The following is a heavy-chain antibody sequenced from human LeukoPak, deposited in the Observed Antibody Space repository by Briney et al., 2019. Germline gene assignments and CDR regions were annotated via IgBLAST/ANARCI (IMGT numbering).Heavy chain of an antibody. CDR2: INHSEST. D-gene: IGHD2-2*01. V-gene: IGHV4-34*01. CDR3: ARGGSCSSTSCYRHYYYGMDV. Sequence: SETLSLTCAVYGGSFSGYYWSWIRQPPGKGLEWIGEINHSESTNYNPSLKSRVTISVDTSKNQFSLKLSSVTAADTAVYYCARGGSCSSTSCYRHYYYGMDVWGQGTTVTVSS. J-gene: IGHJ6*02. CDR1: GGSFSGYY.